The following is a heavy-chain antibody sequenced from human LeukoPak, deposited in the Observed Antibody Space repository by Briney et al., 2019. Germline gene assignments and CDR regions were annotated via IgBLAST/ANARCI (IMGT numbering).Heavy chain of an antibody. CDR3: AKDRSAPRTRIGGYFDY. V-gene: IGHV3-30*18. J-gene: IGHJ4*02. Sequence: QPGGSLRLSCAASGFSFSIYGMHWVRQAPGKGLEWVAVISFDGSNKYYEDSVKGRFTISRDNSKNTLYLQMNSLRVEDTAVYYCAKDRSAPRTRIGGYFDYWGQGTLVTVSS. D-gene: IGHD3-10*01. CDR2: ISFDGSNK. CDR1: GFSFSIYG.